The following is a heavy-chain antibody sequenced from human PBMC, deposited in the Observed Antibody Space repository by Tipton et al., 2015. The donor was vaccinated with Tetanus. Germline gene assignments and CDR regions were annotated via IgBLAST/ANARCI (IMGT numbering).Heavy chain of an antibody. J-gene: IGHJ4*02. CDR3: AKDWSAVTTDY. CDR2: ISGSGGST. CDR1: GFTFSSYA. D-gene: IGHD4-17*01. Sequence: CAASGFTFSSYAMSWVRQAPGKGLEWVSAISGSGGSTYYADPVKGRFTISRENSKNTLYLQMNSLRAEDTAENDCAKDWSAVTTDYWGPGPRAPVPS. V-gene: IGHV3-23*01.